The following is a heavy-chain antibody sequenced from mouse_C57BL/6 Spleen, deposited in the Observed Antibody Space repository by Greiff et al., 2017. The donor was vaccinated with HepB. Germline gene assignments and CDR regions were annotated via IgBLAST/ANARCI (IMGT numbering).Heavy chain of an antibody. CDR3: ARYRVDY. J-gene: IGHJ4*01. Sequence: QVQLQQSGPELVKPGASVKISCKASGYAFSSSWMNWVKQRPGKGLEWIGRIYPGDGDTNYNGKFKGKATLTADKSSSTAYMQLSSLTSEDSAVYFCARYRVDYWGQGTSVTVAS. D-gene: IGHD2-14*01. CDR2: IYPGDGDT. V-gene: IGHV1-82*01. CDR1: GYAFSSSW.